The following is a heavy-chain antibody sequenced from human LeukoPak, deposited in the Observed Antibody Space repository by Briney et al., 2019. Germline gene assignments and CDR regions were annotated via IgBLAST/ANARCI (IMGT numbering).Heavy chain of an antibody. Sequence: GGSLRLSCAASGFTFSSYEMNWVRQAPGKGLKWVSYISSSGSTIYYADSVKGRFTISRDSAKNSLYLQMNSLRAEDTAVYYCARDLGYYYESSGYLDYWGQGTLVTVSS. CDR3: ARDLGYYYESSGYLDY. CDR1: GFTFSSYE. CDR2: ISSSGSTI. D-gene: IGHD3-22*01. J-gene: IGHJ4*02. V-gene: IGHV3-48*03.